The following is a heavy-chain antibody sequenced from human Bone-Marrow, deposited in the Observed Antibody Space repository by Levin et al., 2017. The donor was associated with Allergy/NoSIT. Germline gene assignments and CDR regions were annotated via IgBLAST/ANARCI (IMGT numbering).Heavy chain of an antibody. CDR1: GGSINNSY. V-gene: IGHV4-59*08. J-gene: IGHJ4*01. Sequence: SQTLSLTCSVSGGSINNSYWSWIRQPPGKGPEWIGYIYYSGSTNYSPSLESRVTISVDTSKNRVSLRLTSVTAADTAVYFCARGNSLFDYWGRGTLVTVSS. CDR2: IYYSGST. D-gene: IGHD1-1*01. CDR3: ARGNSLFDY.